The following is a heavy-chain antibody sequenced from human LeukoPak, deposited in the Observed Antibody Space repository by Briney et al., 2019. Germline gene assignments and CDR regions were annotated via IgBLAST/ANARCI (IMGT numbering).Heavy chain of an antibody. CDR1: GYTFTGYY. D-gene: IGHD3-10*01. V-gene: IGHV1-2*02. Sequence: ASVKVSCTASGYTFTGYYMHWVRQAPGQGLEWMGWINPNSGGTNYAQKFQGRVTMTRDTSISTAYMELSRLRSDDTAVYYCARDWVWFGENIPGGVYYWGQGTLVTVSS. CDR3: ARDWVWFGENIPGGVYY. CDR2: INPNSGGT. J-gene: IGHJ4*02.